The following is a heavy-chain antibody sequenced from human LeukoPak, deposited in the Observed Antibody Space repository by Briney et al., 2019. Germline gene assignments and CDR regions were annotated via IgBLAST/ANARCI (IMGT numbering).Heavy chain of an antibody. CDR3: ARLGIGYCSGGSCYYYYYMDV. J-gene: IGHJ6*03. CDR1: GYTFTGYY. Sequence: GASVKVSCKASGYTFTGYYMHWVRQAPGQGLEWMGWINTNTGNPTYAQGFTGRFVFSLDTSVSTAYLQISSLKAEDTAVYYCARLGIGYCSGGSCYYYYYMDVWGKGTTVTVSS. CDR2: INTNTGNP. V-gene: IGHV7-4-1*02. D-gene: IGHD2-15*01.